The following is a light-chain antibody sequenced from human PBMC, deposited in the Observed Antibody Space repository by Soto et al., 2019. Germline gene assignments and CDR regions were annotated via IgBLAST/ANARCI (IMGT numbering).Light chain of an antibody. CDR1: RRSVSSN. J-gene: IGKJ4*01. Sequence: EIVMTQSPATLSVSPGERATLSCRASRRSVSSNLAWYQQKPGQAPRLLIYDASTRATGIPARFSGSGSGTEFTLTISSLQSEDFAVYYCQQYTSWPLTFGGGTKVEIK. CDR2: DAS. CDR3: QQYTSWPLT. V-gene: IGKV3-15*01.